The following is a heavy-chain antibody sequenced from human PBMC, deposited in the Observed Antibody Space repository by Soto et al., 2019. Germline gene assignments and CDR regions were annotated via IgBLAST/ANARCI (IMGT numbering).Heavy chain of an antibody. CDR2: ISYDGSNK. Sequence: GGSLRLSCAASGFTFSSYAMHCVRQAPGKGLEWVAFISYDGSNKYYADSVKGRFTISRDNTKNTLYLQMNSLRAEDTAVYYCARAHCSSTSCYMDYFDYWGQGTLVTV. V-gene: IGHV3-30-3*01. D-gene: IGHD2-2*02. CDR1: GFTFSSYA. J-gene: IGHJ4*02. CDR3: ARAHCSSTSCYMDYFDY.